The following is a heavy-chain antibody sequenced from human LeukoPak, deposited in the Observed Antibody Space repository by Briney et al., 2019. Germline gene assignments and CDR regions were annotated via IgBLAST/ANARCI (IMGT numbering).Heavy chain of an antibody. CDR3: AKADSSGWYRYYFDY. CDR2: IYSGGST. J-gene: IGHJ4*02. D-gene: IGHD6-19*01. Sequence: GGSLRLSCAASGGTISSNYMSWVRQAPGKGLEWVSIIYSGGSTFYADSVKGRFTISRDNSKNTLYLQMNSLRAEDTAVYYCAKADSSGWYRYYFDYWGQGTLVTVSS. CDR1: GGTISSNY. V-gene: IGHV3-53*01.